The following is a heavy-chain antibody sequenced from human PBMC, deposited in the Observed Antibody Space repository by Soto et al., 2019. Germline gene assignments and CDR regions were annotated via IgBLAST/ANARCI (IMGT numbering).Heavy chain of an antibody. CDR2: INAGNGNT. Sequence: ASVKVSCKASGYTFTSYAMHWVRQAPGQRLEWMGWINAGNGNTKYSQKFQGRVTITRDTSASTAYMELSSLRPEDTAVYYCARETLVVAATQDYWGQGTLVTVSS. CDR1: GYTFTSYA. D-gene: IGHD2-15*01. J-gene: IGHJ4*02. V-gene: IGHV1-3*01. CDR3: ARETLVVAATQDY.